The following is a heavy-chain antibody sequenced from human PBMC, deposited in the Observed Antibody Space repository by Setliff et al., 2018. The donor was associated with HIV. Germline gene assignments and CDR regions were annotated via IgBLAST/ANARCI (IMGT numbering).Heavy chain of an antibody. V-gene: IGHV1-8*01. CDR2: MNPNSGNT. Sequence: ASVKVSCKASGYTFPSYDINRVRQATGQGLEWMGWMNPNSGNTGYAQKFQGRLTMTRNTSISTVNMELSSLRSEDTAVYFCARVGRLHYLTPFYYYGMDVWGQGTTVTVSS. CDR1: GYTFPSYD. J-gene: IGHJ6*02. CDR3: ARVGRLHYLTPFYYYGMDV. D-gene: IGHD4-4*01.